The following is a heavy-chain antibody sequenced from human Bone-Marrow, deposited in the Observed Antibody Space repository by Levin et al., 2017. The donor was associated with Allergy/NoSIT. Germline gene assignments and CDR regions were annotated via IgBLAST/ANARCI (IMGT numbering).Heavy chain of an antibody. D-gene: IGHD3-16*01. Sequence: PSETLSLTCAVSGGSISSGGYSWSWIRQPPGKGLEWIGYIYHSGSTYYNPSLKSRVTISVDRSKNQFSLKLSSVTAADTAVYYCARGRPWGPDGMDVWGQGTTVTVSS. J-gene: IGHJ6*02. CDR1: GGSISSGGYS. CDR2: IYHSGST. V-gene: IGHV4-30-2*01. CDR3: ARGRPWGPDGMDV.